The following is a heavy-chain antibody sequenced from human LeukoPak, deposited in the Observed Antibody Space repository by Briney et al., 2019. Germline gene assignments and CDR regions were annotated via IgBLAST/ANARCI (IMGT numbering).Heavy chain of an antibody. V-gene: IGHV3-23*01. CDR3: AKAGYSSSWYYFDY. J-gene: IGHJ4*02. Sequence: GGSLRLSCAASGFTFSSYAMSWVRQAPGKGLEWVSAISGSGGSTYYADSVKGRFTISRDNSKDTLYLQMNSLRAEDTAVYYCAKAGYSSSWYYFDYWGRGTLVTVSS. CDR1: GFTFSSYA. CDR2: ISGSGGST. D-gene: IGHD6-13*01.